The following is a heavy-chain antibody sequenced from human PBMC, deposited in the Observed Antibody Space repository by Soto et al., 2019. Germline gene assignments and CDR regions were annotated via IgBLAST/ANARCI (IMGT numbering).Heavy chain of an antibody. Sequence: EVQLVESGGGLVKPGGSLRLSCAASGFTFSSYRMNWVRQAPGKGLEWVSFIDDNSDNIFYADSVKGRFTISRDNAKSSLFLQMNSLGGEDTAVYFCARGDSSRRVVDYWGQGTLVTVSS. V-gene: IGHV3-21*01. D-gene: IGHD3-22*01. CDR3: ARGDSSRRVVDY. CDR2: IDDNSDNI. CDR1: GFTFSSYR. J-gene: IGHJ4*02.